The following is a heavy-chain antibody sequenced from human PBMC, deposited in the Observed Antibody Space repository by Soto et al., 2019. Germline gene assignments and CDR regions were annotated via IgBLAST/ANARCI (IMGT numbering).Heavy chain of an antibody. V-gene: IGHV3-23*01. CDR1: GFAFSSYD. CDR3: AKAASLFDRSGLQHRTLDY. Sequence: PGGSLRLSCAASGFAFSSYDMYWVRQGPGKGLEWLSVISPGGDVTYYADSVKGRFIISRDNSRDTLYLEMNGLRAEDTAIYYCAKAASLFDRSGLQHRTLDYWGQGTLVTVSS. J-gene: IGHJ4*02. D-gene: IGHD3-22*01. CDR2: ISPGGDVT.